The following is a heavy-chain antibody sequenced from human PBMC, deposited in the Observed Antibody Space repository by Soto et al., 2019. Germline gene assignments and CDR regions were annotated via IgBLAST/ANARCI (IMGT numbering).Heavy chain of an antibody. D-gene: IGHD3-9*01. Sequence: KESGPTLVKPTQTLTLTCTFSGFSLSSSGVGVGWIRQPPGKALEWLALIYWDDDKRYSPFLKSRLIITKDTSKNQVVLTMTNMDPVDTATYYCAHRQETGYYIQARGTFDYWGQGTLVTVSS. CDR1: GFSLSSSGVG. CDR3: AHRQETGYYIQARGTFDY. V-gene: IGHV2-5*02. CDR2: IYWDDDK. J-gene: IGHJ4*02.